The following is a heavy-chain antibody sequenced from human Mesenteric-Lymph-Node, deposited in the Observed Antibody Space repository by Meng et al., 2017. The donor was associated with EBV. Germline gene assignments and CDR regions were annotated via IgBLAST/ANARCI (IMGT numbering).Heavy chain of an antibody. V-gene: IGHV4-4*02. D-gene: IGHD3-10*01. CDR2: VYHSGSA. J-gene: IGHJ4*02. CDR3: ARVGWGVRGYYFDY. CDR1: GGSITNSNW. Sequence: GQLQGPGPGLAKPSGSLSLTCAVSGGSITNSNWWSWVRQVPGKGLEWIAEVYHSGSANYNPSLESRVTVAVDRSNNHFSLKVTSVTAADTAVYYCARVGWGVRGYYFDYWGQGTLVTVSS.